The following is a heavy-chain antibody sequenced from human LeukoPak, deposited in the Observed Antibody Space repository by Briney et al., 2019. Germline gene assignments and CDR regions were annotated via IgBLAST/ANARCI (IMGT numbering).Heavy chain of an antibody. Sequence: PSETLSLTCAVYGGSFSGYYWGWIRQPPGKGLEWIGEINHSGSTNYNPSLKSRVTISVDTSKNQFSLKLSSVTAADTAVYYCARDTYYYGSGSYYYGMDVWGKGTTVTVSS. V-gene: IGHV4-34*01. J-gene: IGHJ6*04. CDR3: ARDTYYYGSGSYYYGMDV. CDR2: INHSGST. CDR1: GGSFSGYY. D-gene: IGHD3-10*01.